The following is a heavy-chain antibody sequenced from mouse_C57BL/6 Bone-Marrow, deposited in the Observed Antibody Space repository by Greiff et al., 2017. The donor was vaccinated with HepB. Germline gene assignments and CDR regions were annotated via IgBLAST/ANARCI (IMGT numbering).Heavy chain of an antibody. CDR2: ISNGGGST. CDR1: GYTFSDYY. J-gene: IGHJ3*01. V-gene: IGHV5-12*01. Sequence: EVKLVESGGGLVQPGGSLKLSCAASGYTFSDYYMYWVRQTPENRLDWVAYISNGGGSTYYPDTVKGRFTISRDNAKNTLYLQMSRLKSEDTAMYYCARRADGSSAFAYWGQGTLVTVSA. D-gene: IGHD1-1*01. CDR3: ARRADGSSAFAY.